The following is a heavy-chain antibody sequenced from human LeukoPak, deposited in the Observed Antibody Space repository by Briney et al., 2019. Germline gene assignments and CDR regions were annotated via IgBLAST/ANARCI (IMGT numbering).Heavy chain of an antibody. V-gene: IGHV1-69*05. CDR2: IIHIFGTA. CDR3: ARSNTGFWSGYDTTDNWFDP. D-gene: IGHD3-3*01. J-gene: IGHJ5*02. CDR1: GGTFSSYA. Sequence: ASVKVSCEASGGTFSSYAISWVRQAPGQGLEWMGGIIHIFGTANYAQKFQGRVTITTDESTSTAYMELSSLRSEDTAVYYCARSNTGFWSGYDTTDNWFDPWGQGTLVTVSS.